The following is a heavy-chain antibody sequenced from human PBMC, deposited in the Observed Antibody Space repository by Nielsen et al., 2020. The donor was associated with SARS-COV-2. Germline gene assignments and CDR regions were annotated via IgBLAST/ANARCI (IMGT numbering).Heavy chain of an antibody. J-gene: IGHJ5*02. Sequence: ETLSLTCTVSGGSISSGGYYWSWVRQAPGKGLEWVSAISGSGGSTYYADSVKGRFTISRDNSKNTLYLQMNSLRAEDTALYYCAKEGNSGSDYDHWGQGTLVTVSS. D-gene: IGHD1-26*01. V-gene: IGHV3-23*01. CDR2: ISGSGGST. CDR3: AKEGNSGSDYDH. CDR1: GGSISSGGYY.